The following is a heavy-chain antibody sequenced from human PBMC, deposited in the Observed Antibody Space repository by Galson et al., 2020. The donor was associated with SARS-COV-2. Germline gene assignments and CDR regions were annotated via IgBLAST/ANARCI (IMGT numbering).Heavy chain of an antibody. Sequence: GGSLRLSCAASGFTFSSYSMNWVRQAPGKGLEWVSSVSSSSSYIYYADSVKGRFTISRDNAKNSLYLQMNSLRAEDTAVYYCARVGLGDDFWSGYPDYWGQGTLVTVSS. V-gene: IGHV3-21*01. CDR3: ARVGLGDDFWSGYPDY. CDR2: VSSSSSYI. J-gene: IGHJ4*02. D-gene: IGHD3-3*01. CDR1: GFTFSSYS.